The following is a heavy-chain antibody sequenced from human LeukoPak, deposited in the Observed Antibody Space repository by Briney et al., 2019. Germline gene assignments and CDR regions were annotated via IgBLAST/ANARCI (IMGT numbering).Heavy chain of an antibody. D-gene: IGHD2-2*01. Sequence: SETLSLTCTVSGGSISSGGYYWSWIRQHPGKGLEWIGYIYYSGSTYYNPSLKSRVTISVDTSKNQFSLKLSSVTAADTAVYYCARAGKYCSSTSCPPFYYMDVWGKGTTVTVSS. CDR1: GGSISSGGYY. CDR3: ARAGKYCSSTSCPPFYYMDV. J-gene: IGHJ6*03. CDR2: IYYSGST. V-gene: IGHV4-31*03.